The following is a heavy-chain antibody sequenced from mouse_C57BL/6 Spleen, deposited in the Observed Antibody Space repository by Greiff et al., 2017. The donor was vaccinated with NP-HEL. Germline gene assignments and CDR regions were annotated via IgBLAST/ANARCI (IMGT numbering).Heavy chain of an antibody. J-gene: IGHJ3*01. CDR1: GYAFTNYL. V-gene: IGHV1-54*01. D-gene: IGHD2-2*01. CDR3: ARGGYGYDVWFAY. Sequence: VQLQESGAELVRPGTSVKVSCKASGYAFTNYLIEWVKQRPGQGLEWIGVINPGSGGTNYNEKFKGKATLTADKSSSTAYMQLSSLTSEDAAVYFCARGGYGYDVWFAYWGQGTLVTVSA. CDR2: INPGSGGT.